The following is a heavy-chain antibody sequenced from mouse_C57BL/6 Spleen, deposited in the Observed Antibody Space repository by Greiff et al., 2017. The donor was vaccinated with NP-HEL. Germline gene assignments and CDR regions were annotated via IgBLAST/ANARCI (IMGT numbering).Heavy chain of an antibody. Sequence: EVQLQQSGPELVKPGASVKMSCKASGYTFTDYNMHWVKQSHGKSLEWIGYINPNNGGTSYNQKFKGKATLTVNKSSSTAYMELRSLTSEDSAVYYCAREWNGNYVIAWFAYWGQGTLVTVSA. V-gene: IGHV1-22*01. J-gene: IGHJ3*01. D-gene: IGHD2-1*01. CDR2: INPNNGGT. CDR3: AREWNGNYVIAWFAY. CDR1: GYTFTDYN.